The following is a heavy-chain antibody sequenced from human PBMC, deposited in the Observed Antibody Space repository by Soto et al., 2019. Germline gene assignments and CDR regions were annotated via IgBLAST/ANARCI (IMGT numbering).Heavy chain of an antibody. Sequence: QITLKESGPTLVKPTQTLTLTCTFSGFSLSTSGVGVGWIRQPPGKALDWLALIYWDDDKRYSPSLKSRLTISKDTSKNQVVHTMTNVDPVDTATYYCAHLIVVRGMDVWGQGTTVTVSS. V-gene: IGHV2-5*02. CDR1: GFSLSTSGVG. J-gene: IGHJ6*02. D-gene: IGHD3-22*01. CDR3: AHLIVVRGMDV. CDR2: IYWDDDK.